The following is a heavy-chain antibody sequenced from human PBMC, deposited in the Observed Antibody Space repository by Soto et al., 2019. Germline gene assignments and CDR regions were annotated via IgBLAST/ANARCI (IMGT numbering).Heavy chain of an antibody. CDR1: GFTFSSYG. J-gene: IGHJ5*02. CDR3: AKDGTPVVVPAAQKANNWFDP. CDR2: ISYDGSNK. Sequence: QVQLVESGGGVVQPGRSLRLSCAASGFTFSSYGMHRVRQAPGKGLEWVAVISYDGSNKYYADSVKGRFTISRDNSKNTLYLQMNSLRAEDTAVYYCAKDGTPVVVPAAQKANNWFDPWGQGTLVTVSS. D-gene: IGHD2-2*01. V-gene: IGHV3-30*18.